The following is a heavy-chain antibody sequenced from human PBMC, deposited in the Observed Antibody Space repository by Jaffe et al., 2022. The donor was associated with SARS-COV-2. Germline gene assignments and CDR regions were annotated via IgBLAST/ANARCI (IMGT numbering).Heavy chain of an antibody. D-gene: IGHD2-15*01. CDR1: GFIFSTYA. CDR3: PRSLGGNYFDAFAI. V-gene: IGHV3-30*04. CDR2: ISYDGTNK. Sequence: QVQLVESGGGVVQPGRSLRLSCVASGFIFSTYAMHWVRQTPGKGLEWVAVISYDGTNKYYADSVKGRFTISRDNSENTLYLQMNSLRAEDTAVYYCPRSLGGNYFDAFAIWGQGTMVTVSS. J-gene: IGHJ3*02.